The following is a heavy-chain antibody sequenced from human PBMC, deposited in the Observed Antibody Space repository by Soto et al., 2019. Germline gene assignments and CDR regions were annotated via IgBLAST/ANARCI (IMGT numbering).Heavy chain of an antibody. Sequence: QVQLVQSGAEVKKPGASVKISCKASGYTFTSHYMHWVRQAPGQGLEWMGIIYPSGDTTDYAQKFQGRGTMTRDKSPSTAQMELSSLRSEDTAVYYCAGDGIPGGGWFDSWGQGTLVTVSS. CDR2: IYPSGDTT. D-gene: IGHD2-2*01. CDR3: AGDGIPGGGWFDS. V-gene: IGHV1-46*01. CDR1: GYTFTSHY. J-gene: IGHJ5*01.